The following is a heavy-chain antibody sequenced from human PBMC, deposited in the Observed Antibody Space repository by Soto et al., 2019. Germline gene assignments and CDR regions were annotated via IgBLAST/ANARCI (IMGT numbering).Heavy chain of an antibody. CDR3: AKDTYDSSGHYYGPFDY. Sequence: GGSLRLSCAASGFTFSSYAMTWVRQAPGKGLEWVSALSGSGGITNYADSVKGRFTISRDNSKNTLYLQMNSLRAEDTAVYYCAKDTYDSSGHYYGPFDYWGQGTLVTVSS. J-gene: IGHJ4*02. V-gene: IGHV3-23*01. CDR1: GFTFSSYA. D-gene: IGHD3-22*01. CDR2: LSGSGGIT.